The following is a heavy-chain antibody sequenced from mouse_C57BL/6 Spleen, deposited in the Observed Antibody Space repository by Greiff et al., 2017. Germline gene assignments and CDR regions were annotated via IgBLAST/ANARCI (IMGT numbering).Heavy chain of an antibody. J-gene: IGHJ2*01. V-gene: IGHV1-64*01. D-gene: IGHD1-1*01. CDR1: GYTFTSYW. CDR2: IHPNSGST. CDR3: ARKTTVVKTPFDY. Sequence: VQLQQPGAELVKPGASVKLSCKASGYTFTSYWMHWVKQRPGQGLEWIGMIHPNSGSTNYNEKFKSKATLTVDKSSSTAYMQLSSLTSEDSAVYYCARKTTVVKTPFDYWGQGTTLTVSS.